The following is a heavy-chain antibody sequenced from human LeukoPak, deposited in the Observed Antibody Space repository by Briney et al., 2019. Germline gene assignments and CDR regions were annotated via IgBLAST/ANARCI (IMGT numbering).Heavy chain of an antibody. Sequence: PGGSLRLSCAASGFTFSSYAMHWVRQAPGKGLEWVAVISYDGSNKYYADSVKGRFTISRDNSKNTLYLQMNSLRAEDTAVYYCARVQSGAARKTRWYYYGMDVWGQGTTVTVSS. J-gene: IGHJ6*02. V-gene: IGHV3-30-3*01. D-gene: IGHD6-6*01. CDR3: ARVQSGAARKTRWYYYGMDV. CDR1: GFTFSSYA. CDR2: ISYDGSNK.